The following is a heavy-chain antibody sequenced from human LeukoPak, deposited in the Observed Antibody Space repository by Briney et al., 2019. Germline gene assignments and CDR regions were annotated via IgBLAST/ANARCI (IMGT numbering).Heavy chain of an antibody. CDR2: IYSVCDT. CDR3: ARAPRGRDGYNPYYFDY. V-gene: IGHV3-53*01. Sequence: GGSLRLSCAASGFAFSIYTMNWVRQAPGKGLEWVSLIYSVCDTYYADSVKGRFTISRDNSKNTLYLQMNSLRAEDTAVYYCARAPRGRDGYNPYYFDYWGQGTLVTFSS. J-gene: IGHJ4*02. D-gene: IGHD5-24*01. CDR1: GFAFSIYT.